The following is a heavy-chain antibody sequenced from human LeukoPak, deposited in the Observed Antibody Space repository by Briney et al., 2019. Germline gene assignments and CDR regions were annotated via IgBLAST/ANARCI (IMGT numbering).Heavy chain of an antibody. Sequence: GGSLRLSCAASGFTSSSYGMHWVRQAPGKGLEWVAVISYDGSNKYYADSVKGRFTISRDNSKNTLYLQMNSLRAEDTAVYYCAREGGRLRYYFDYWGQGTLVTVSS. D-gene: IGHD2-21*02. V-gene: IGHV3-30*19. CDR2: ISYDGSNK. CDR3: AREGGRLRYYFDY. J-gene: IGHJ4*02. CDR1: GFTSSSYG.